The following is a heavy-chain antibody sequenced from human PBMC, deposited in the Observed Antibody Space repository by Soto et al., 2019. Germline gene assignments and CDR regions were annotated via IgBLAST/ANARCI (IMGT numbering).Heavy chain of an antibody. J-gene: IGHJ5*02. CDR1: GGTFSSYA. Sequence: QVQLVQSGAEVKKPGSSVKVSCKASGGTFSSYAISWVRQAPGQGLEWMGGIIPIFGTANYAQKFQGRVTITADESTSTAYMELSSLRSEDTVVYYCASRHDYGGNPSLWFDPWGQGTLVTVSS. D-gene: IGHD4-17*01. CDR2: IIPIFGTA. CDR3: ASRHDYGGNPSLWFDP. V-gene: IGHV1-69*01.